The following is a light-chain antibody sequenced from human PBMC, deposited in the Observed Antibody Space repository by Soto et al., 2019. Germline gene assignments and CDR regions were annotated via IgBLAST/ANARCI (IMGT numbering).Light chain of an antibody. Sequence: SALTQAASVSGSPEQSITSSCTRTSRDVGGYNYVSWYQQHPGKAPNLMIYEVSNRPSGVSNRFSGSKSGNTASLTISGLQAEDEADYYCSSYTSSSTLVFGTGTKVTVL. CDR1: SRDVGGYNY. J-gene: IGLJ1*01. CDR2: EVS. CDR3: SSYTSSSTLV. V-gene: IGLV2-14*01.